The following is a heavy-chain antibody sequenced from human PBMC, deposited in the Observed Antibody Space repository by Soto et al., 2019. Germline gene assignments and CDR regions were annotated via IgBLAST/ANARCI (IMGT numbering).Heavy chain of an antibody. CDR3: ARGYCSSAICYAVDY. CDR2: IYYSGST. J-gene: IGHJ4*02. Sequence: QVQLQESGPGLVKPSQTLSLTCTVSGGSISSGGYYWSWIRQHPGKGLEWIGYIYYSGSTYYNPSLKCRVTISLDTSKNQFSLNLSSETAADTAVYYCARGYCSSAICYAVDYWGQGTLVTVSS. D-gene: IGHD2-2*01. CDR1: GGSISSGGYY. V-gene: IGHV4-31*03.